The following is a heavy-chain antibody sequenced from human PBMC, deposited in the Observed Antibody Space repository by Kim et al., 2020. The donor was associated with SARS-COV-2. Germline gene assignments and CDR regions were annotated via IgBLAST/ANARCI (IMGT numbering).Heavy chain of an antibody. Sequence: GGSLRLSCAASGFTFGDYAMHWVRQAPGKGLEWVSGISWNSGSIGYADSVKGRFTISRDNAKNSLYLQMNSLRAEDTALYYCAKAPPGYSSSWYQLAYFDYWGQGTLVTVSS. J-gene: IGHJ4*02. D-gene: IGHD6-13*01. CDR3: AKAPPGYSSSWYQLAYFDY. CDR1: GFTFGDYA. V-gene: IGHV3-9*01. CDR2: ISWNSGSI.